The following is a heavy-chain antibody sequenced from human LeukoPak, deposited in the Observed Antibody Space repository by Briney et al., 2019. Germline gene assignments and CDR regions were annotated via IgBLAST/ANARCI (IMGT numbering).Heavy chain of an antibody. V-gene: IGHV3-23*01. Sequence: GGSLRLSCAASGFTFSSYGMSWVRQAPGKGLEWVSAISGSGGSTYYADSVKGRFTISRDNSKDTLYLQMNSLRAEDTAVYYCAKRIRVNWFDPWGQGTLVTVSS. CDR1: GFTFSSYG. CDR3: AKRIRVNWFDP. J-gene: IGHJ5*02. CDR2: ISGSGGST.